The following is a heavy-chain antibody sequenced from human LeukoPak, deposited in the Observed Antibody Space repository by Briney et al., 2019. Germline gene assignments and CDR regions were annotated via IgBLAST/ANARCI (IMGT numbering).Heavy chain of an antibody. V-gene: IGHV4-59*01. CDR1: GGSISSYY. Sequence: SETLSLTCTVSGGSISSYYWSWIRQAPGKGLEWIGYIYYSGSTNYNPSRKSRVTISVGTSKNQFALKLNPLTAADTAVYYCARDSEHNYGFDYWGQGTLVTVSS. CDR3: ARDSEHNYGFDY. CDR2: IYYSGST. D-gene: IGHD5-18*01. J-gene: IGHJ4*02.